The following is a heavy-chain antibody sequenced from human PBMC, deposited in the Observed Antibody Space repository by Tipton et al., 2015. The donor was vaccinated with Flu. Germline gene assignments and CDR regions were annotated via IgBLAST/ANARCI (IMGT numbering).Heavy chain of an antibody. Sequence: LSLTCTVSGGSISSYYWSWIRQPPGKGLEWIGYIYYSGSTNYNPSLKSRVTITVDTSKNQFSLKLSSVTAADTAVYYCARGGYYDILTGYYMNGMYVWGQGNTVTVSS. J-gene: IGHJ6*02. D-gene: IGHD3-9*01. V-gene: IGHV4-59*01. CDR1: GGSISSYY. CDR2: IYYSGST. CDR3: ARGGYYDILTGYYMNGMYV.